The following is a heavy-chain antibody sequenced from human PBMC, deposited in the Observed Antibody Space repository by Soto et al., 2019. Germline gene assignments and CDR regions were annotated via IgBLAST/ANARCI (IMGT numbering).Heavy chain of an antibody. CDR2: IKQDGSEK. D-gene: IGHD6-19*01. Sequence: GGSLRLSCAASAFTFSSYWMSWVRQAPGKGLEWVANIKQDGSEKYYVDSVKGRFTISRDNAKNSLYLQMNSLTADDTAVSYCSRGIGEAGIYCFYFLDVWGQVTKVAVSS. CDR1: AFTFSSYW. CDR3: SRGIGEAGIYCFYFLDV. V-gene: IGHV3-7*01. J-gene: IGHJ6*02.